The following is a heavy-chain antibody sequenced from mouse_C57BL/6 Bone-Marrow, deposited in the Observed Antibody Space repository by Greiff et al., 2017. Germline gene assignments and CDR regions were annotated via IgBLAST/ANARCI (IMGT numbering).Heavy chain of an antibody. Sequence: VQLKESGGDLVKPGGSLKLSCAASGFTFSSYGMSWVRQTPDKRLEWVATISSGGSYTYYPDSVKGRFTISRDNAKNTLYLQMSSLKSEDTAMYYFASRVDYWGQGTSVTVSS. CDR1: GFTFSSYG. V-gene: IGHV5-6*01. CDR2: ISSGGSYT. J-gene: IGHJ4*01. CDR3: ASRVDY.